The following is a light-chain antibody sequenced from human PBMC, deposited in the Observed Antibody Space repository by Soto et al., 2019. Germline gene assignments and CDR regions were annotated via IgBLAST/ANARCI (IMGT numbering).Light chain of an antibody. J-gene: IGKJ4*01. CDR2: GAS. CDR1: QTISND. V-gene: IGKV3-15*01. Sequence: VVVTQSPATVSASPGEGVTLSCRASQTISNDLAWYQQKPGQAPRLLIYGASTRATGVPARFSGGGSGTEFTLTISSLQSEDFAFYYCQQNNKWPPVTFGGGTKVDIK. CDR3: QQNNKWPPVT.